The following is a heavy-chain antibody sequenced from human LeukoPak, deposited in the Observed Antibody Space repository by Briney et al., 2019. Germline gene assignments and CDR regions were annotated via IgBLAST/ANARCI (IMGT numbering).Heavy chain of an antibody. CDR2: IRYDGSNK. CDR3: ARETSGYSYGYD. J-gene: IGHJ4*02. CDR1: GFTFSSYG. Sequence: GGSLRLSCAASGFTFSSYGMHWVRQAPGKGLEWVAFIRYDGSNKYYADSVKGRFTISRDNSKNTLYLQMNSLRAEDTAVYYCARETSGYSYGYDWGQGTLVTVSS. V-gene: IGHV3-30*02. D-gene: IGHD5-18*01.